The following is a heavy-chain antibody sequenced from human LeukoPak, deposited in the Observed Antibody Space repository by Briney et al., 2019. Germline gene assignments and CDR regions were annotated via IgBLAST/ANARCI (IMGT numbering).Heavy chain of an antibody. CDR1: GFTVSNNY. Sequence: GGSLRLSCAASGFTVSNNYMSWVRQAPGKGLQWVSFIYNTGETYYADSVKGRFTISRDNSKNTLYLQMNSLRAEDTAVYYCARGQQVVPDYWGQGTLVTVSS. D-gene: IGHD6-13*01. CDR3: ARGQQVVPDY. CDR2: IYNTGET. J-gene: IGHJ4*02. V-gene: IGHV3-53*01.